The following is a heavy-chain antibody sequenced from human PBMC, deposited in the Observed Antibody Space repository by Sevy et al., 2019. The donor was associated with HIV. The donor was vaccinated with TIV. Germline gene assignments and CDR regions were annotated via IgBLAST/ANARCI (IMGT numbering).Heavy chain of an antibody. Sequence: ASVKVSCKASGYTFTGYYMHWVRQAPGQGLEWMGWINPNSGGTNYAQKFQGRVTMTRDTSISTAYMELSRLRSYDTAVYYCASVRVGYCSSTSCRSYYYYGMDVWGQGTTVTVSS. D-gene: IGHD2-2*03. CDR3: ASVRVGYCSSTSCRSYYYYGMDV. CDR1: GYTFTGYY. J-gene: IGHJ6*02. V-gene: IGHV1-2*02. CDR2: INPNSGGT.